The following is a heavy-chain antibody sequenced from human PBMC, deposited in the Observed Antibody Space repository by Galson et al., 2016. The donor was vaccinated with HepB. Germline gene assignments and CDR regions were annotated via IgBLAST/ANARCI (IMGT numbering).Heavy chain of an antibody. Sequence: QSGAEVKKPGESLRISCKGSEYVFTSYWISWVRQTPGKGLEWMGMIDPSGSYTNYSPSFQGHVTISADKSISTAYLQWSSLMASDTAMYYCARSPGIAAYTWFDPWGQGTLVTVSS. J-gene: IGHJ5*02. CDR2: IDPSGSYT. D-gene: IGHD6-25*01. V-gene: IGHV5-10-1*01. CDR3: ARSPGIAAYTWFDP. CDR1: EYVFTSYW.